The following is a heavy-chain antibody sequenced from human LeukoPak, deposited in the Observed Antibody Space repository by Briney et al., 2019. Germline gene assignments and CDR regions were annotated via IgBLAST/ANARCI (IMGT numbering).Heavy chain of an antibody. CDR3: ARDGGYDGNPNDAFDM. V-gene: IGHV3-33*01. J-gene: IGHJ3*02. D-gene: IGHD4-23*01. CDR2: IWYDGSNK. CDR1: GFTFSNYG. Sequence: GGSLRLSCAASGFTFSNYGMHWVRQAPGKGLEWVAIIWYDGSNKYYADSVKGRFTISRDNSKNTLYLQMNSLRAEDTAVYYCARDGGYDGNPNDAFDMWGQGTMVTVSS.